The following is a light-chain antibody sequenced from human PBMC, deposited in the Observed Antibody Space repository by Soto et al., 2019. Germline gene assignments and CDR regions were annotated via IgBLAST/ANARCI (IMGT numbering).Light chain of an antibody. Sequence: DIQMTQSPSSLSASVGDEVTMTCRASHTIMTYLNWYQLKPGKPPRLLIYAASSLQSGVPSRFSGSGSGTDFTLTINSLQPEDFATYSCQQSYNSPQPFGQGTKVDIK. J-gene: IGKJ1*01. CDR1: HTIMTY. CDR2: AAS. V-gene: IGKV1-39*01. CDR3: QQSYNSPQP.